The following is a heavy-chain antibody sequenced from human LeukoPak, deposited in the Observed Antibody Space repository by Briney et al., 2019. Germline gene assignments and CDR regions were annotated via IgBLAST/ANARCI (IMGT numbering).Heavy chain of an antibody. Sequence: PGGSLRLSCAASGFTFSSYSMNWVRQAPGKGLEWVSSISSSSSYIYYADSVKGRFTISRDNAKNSLYLQMNSLRAEDTAVYYCARRARKGYCSSTSCYGDGPWFDPWGQGTLVTVSS. CDR1: GFTFSSYS. CDR2: ISSSSSYI. D-gene: IGHD2-2*01. V-gene: IGHV3-21*01. J-gene: IGHJ5*02. CDR3: ARRARKGYCSSTSCYGDGPWFDP.